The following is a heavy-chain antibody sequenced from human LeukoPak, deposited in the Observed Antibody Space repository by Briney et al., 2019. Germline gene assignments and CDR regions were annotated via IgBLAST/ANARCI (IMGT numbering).Heavy chain of an antibody. CDR1: GYTFTGYY. V-gene: IGHV1-2*02. D-gene: IGHD3-10*01. Sequence: ASVKVSCKASGYTFTGYYMHWVRQAPGQGLEWMGWINPNSGGTNYAQKFQSRVTMTRDTSISTAYMELSRLRSDDTAVYYCARDWSMVRGALLYNWFDPWGQGTLVTVSS. CDR2: INPNSGGT. CDR3: ARDWSMVRGALLYNWFDP. J-gene: IGHJ5*02.